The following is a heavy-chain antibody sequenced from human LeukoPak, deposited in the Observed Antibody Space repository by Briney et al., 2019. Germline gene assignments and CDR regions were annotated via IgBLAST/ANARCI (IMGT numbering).Heavy chain of an antibody. V-gene: IGHV4-61*02. CDR3: ARGYCTGTSCYKGY. J-gene: IGHJ4*02. Sequence: SETLSLTCTVSGGSISSGSYYWSWIRQPAGKGLEWIGRIYTSGSTNYNPSLKSRVTISVDTSKNQFSLKLSSVTAADTPVYYCARGYCTGTSCYKGYWGQGTLVTVSS. CDR2: IYTSGST. CDR1: GGSISSGSYY. D-gene: IGHD2-2*02.